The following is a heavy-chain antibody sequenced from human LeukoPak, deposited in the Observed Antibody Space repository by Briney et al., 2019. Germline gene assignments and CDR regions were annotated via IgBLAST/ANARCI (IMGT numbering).Heavy chain of an antibody. Sequence: SETLSLTCTVSGASLGSSAHYWGWIRQPPGRGLEWIGTIYYSGSTYYNPSLKSRVTISVDTSKNQFSLKLSSVTAADTAVYYCASHPDPYDFWSGQEGYWGQGTLVTVSS. CDR3: ASHPDPYDFWSGQEGY. CDR2: IYYSGST. J-gene: IGHJ4*02. D-gene: IGHD3-3*01. V-gene: IGHV4-39*01. CDR1: GASLGSSAHY.